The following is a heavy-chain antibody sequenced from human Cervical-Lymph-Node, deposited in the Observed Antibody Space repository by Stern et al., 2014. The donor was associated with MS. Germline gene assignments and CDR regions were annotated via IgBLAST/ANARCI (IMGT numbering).Heavy chain of an antibody. Sequence: VQLVESVAEVTKPGSSVKVSRKASGGTFSKFPSSWVRQAPGQGLEWMGGIFPVFGTPTYAQEFRGRVKITADVSTSTVYMELSSLRSDDTAVYYCALSSETSDRWYSLGYDLWGQGTLVTVSS. CDR1: GGTFSKFP. CDR3: ALSSETSDRWYSLGYDL. V-gene: IGHV1-69*01. J-gene: IGHJ5*02. D-gene: IGHD6-13*01. CDR2: IFPVFGTP.